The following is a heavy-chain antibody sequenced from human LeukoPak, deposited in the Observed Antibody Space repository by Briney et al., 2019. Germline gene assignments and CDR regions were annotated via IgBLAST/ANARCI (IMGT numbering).Heavy chain of an antibody. CDR2: INQDASEI. V-gene: IGHV3-7*03. D-gene: IGHD3-22*01. Sequence: GGSLRLSCAASGFTFSTYWMNWYRQAPGKGLEWVGNINQDASEINYVDSVRGRFTISRDNAKNSLHLQMNSLRAEDTAVYFCVRDRGYSTFDYWGQGTLVTVSS. J-gene: IGHJ4*02. CDR1: GFTFSTYW. CDR3: VRDRGYSTFDY.